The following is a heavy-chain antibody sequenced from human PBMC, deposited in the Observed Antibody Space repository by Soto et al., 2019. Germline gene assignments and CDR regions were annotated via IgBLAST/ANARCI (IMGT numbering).Heavy chain of an antibody. Sequence: KSGGSLRLSCAVSGFTFSSYCMNWVRQAPGKGLEWVSSISSSSSYIYYADSVKGRFTISRDNATHSLYMQMNSLRAEDTAVYYWARTATTNALNIGGQGTMLTV. J-gene: IGHJ3*02. CDR1: GFTFSSYC. CDR2: ISSSSSYI. V-gene: IGHV3-21*01. CDR3: ARTATTNALNI.